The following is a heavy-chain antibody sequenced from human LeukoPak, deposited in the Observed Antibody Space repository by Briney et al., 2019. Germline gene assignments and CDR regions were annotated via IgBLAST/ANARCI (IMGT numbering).Heavy chain of an antibody. D-gene: IGHD5-18*01. J-gene: IGHJ4*02. CDR2: INPNSGGT. V-gene: IGHV1-2*04. CDR3: ARGAIQLWLIGGGYFDY. CDR1: GYTFTGYY. Sequence: ASVKVSCKASGYTFTGYYMHWVRQAPGQGLEWMGWINPNSGGTNYAQKFQGWVTMTRDTSISTAYMELGRLRSDDTAVYYCARGAIQLWLIGGGYFDYWGQGTLVTVSS.